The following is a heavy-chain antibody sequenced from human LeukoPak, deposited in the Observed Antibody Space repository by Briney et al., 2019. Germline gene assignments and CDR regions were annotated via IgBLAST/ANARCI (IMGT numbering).Heavy chain of an antibody. D-gene: IGHD6-13*01. Sequence: GGSLRLSCAASGFTFSSYWMSWVRQAPGKGLEWVANIKQDGSEKYYVDSVKGRFTISRDNAKNSLYLQMNSLRAEDTAVYYCASTPGAAVGRDWFDPWGQGTLVTVSS. J-gene: IGHJ5*02. CDR1: GFTFSSYW. CDR3: ASTPGAAVGRDWFDP. V-gene: IGHV3-7*01. CDR2: IKQDGSEK.